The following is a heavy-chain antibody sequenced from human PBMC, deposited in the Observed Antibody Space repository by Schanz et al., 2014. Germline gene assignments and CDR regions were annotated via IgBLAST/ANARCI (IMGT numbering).Heavy chain of an antibody. CDR3: VRDTDYHFDY. J-gene: IGHJ4*02. D-gene: IGHD4-17*01. V-gene: IGHV3-66*01. CDR1: GFTVSNNY. CDR2: IYSDGST. Sequence: AQLVESGGGVVQPGRSLRLSCAASGFTVSNNYMSWVRQAPGKGLECVSIIYSDGSTYYVDSVKGRFIISRDNSKNTVYLQMNSLRAEDTAVYYCVRDTDYHFDYWGQGTLVTVSS.